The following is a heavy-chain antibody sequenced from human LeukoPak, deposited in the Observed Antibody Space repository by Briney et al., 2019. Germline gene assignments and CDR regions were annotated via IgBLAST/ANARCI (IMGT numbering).Heavy chain of an antibody. CDR1: GGSISSYY. V-gene: IGHV4-59*01. D-gene: IGHD6-25*01. Sequence: SETLSLTCTVSGGSISSYYWSWNRQPPGKGLEWIGYIYYSGSTNYNPSLKSRVTISVDTSKNQFSLKLSSVTAADTAVYYCARDIEQRFSWGHWGQGTLVTVSS. J-gene: IGHJ1*01. CDR3: ARDIEQRFSWGH. CDR2: IYYSGST.